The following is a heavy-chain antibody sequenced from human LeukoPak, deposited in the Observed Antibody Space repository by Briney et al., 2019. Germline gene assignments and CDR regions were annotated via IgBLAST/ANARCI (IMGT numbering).Heavy chain of an antibody. D-gene: IGHD5-18*01. CDR3: ARDRSPAPGRSYGRGHLDS. V-gene: IGHV1-8*03. CDR1: GYTFTSYD. J-gene: IGHJ4*02. CDR2: MNPNSGNT. Sequence: ASLKVSCKASGYTFTSYDINWVRQTTGQGLEWRGGMNPNSGNTGSTQKFQGKVTITRNTSITTAYMELSSLRSELTAVYYCARDRSPAPGRSYGRGHLDSWGQGTLVTVSS.